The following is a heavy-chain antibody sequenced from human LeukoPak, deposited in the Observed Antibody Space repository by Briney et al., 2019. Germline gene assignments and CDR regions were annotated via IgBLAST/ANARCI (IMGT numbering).Heavy chain of an antibody. CDR3: ARGPTGEGYFDY. Sequence: PSEALSLTCTVSGGSISSYYWSWIRQPPGKGLEWIGYIYYSGSTNYNPSLKSRVTISVGTSKNQFSLKLSSVTAADTAVYYCARGPTGEGYFDYWGQGTLVTVSS. CDR1: GGSISSYY. J-gene: IGHJ4*02. V-gene: IGHV4-59*01. D-gene: IGHD7-27*01. CDR2: IYYSGST.